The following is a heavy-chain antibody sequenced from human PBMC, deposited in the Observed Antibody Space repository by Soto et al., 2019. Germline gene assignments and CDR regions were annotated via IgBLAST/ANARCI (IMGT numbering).Heavy chain of an antibody. CDR2: IKPGTGDT. Sequence: SVKVSCKASGYSFTSHVIHWVRQAPGERLEWMGWIKPGTGDTKYLQKLQGRVTISRDTSANIVYMELSSLRSEDTAVYYCARGYYYDSSGYYLDHWGKGTLVTVSS. CDR1: GYSFTSHV. V-gene: IGHV1-3*01. J-gene: IGHJ4*02. D-gene: IGHD3-22*01. CDR3: ARGYYYDSSGYYLDH.